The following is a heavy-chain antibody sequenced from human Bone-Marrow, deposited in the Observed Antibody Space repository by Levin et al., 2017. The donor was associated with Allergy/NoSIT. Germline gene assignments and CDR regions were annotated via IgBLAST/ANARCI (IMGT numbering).Heavy chain of an antibody. D-gene: IGHD3-9*01. J-gene: IGHJ4*02. CDR3: VREYYGLLAGYYFDY. Sequence: QAGGSLRLSCAASGFSFSTFEMNWVRQAPGKGLEWVSYINNGGSTKYYADSVKGRFTISRDNAKNSLFLQMNSLRPEDTAVYYCVREYYGLLAGYYFDYWGQGTLVTVSS. CDR2: INNGGSTK. CDR1: GFSFSTFE. V-gene: IGHV3-48*03.